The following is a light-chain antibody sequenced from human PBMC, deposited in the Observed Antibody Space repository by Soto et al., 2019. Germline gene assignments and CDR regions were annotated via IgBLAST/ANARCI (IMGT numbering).Light chain of an antibody. CDR2: KAS. Sequence: DYQVTQSPSTLSAPVGDRVTITCRASQNIYTWLAWYQQKPGIAPKLLIHKASTLESGVPSRFSGSGYGTEFTLTISGLQPEDSATYYCQQYERYSTFGQGTKVDNK. J-gene: IGKJ1*01. CDR1: QNIYTW. V-gene: IGKV1-5*03. CDR3: QQYERYST.